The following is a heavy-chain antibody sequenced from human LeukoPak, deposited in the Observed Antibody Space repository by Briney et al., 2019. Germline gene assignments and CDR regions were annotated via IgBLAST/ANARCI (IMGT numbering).Heavy chain of an antibody. CDR1: GGSISSGNYY. CDR2: IYYSGTT. CDR3: ARGQRAAGGHPRPDP. V-gene: IGHV4-31*03. Sequence: PSQTLSLTCTVSGGSISSGNYYWTWIRQHPGKGLEWIGYIYYSGTTYYNPSLKSRVTISLDTSKNQFSLKLISVTAADTAVYYCARGQRAAGGHPRPDPWGQGSLVTVSS. D-gene: IGHD6-13*01. J-gene: IGHJ5*02.